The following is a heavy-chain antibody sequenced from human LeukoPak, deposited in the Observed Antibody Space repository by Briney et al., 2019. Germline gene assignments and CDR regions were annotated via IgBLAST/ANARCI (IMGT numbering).Heavy chain of an antibody. D-gene: IGHD2-21*02. CDR2: ISYDGSNK. V-gene: IGHV3-30*18. Sequence: GGSLRLSCAASGFTFSSFGMHWVRQAPGKGLEWVAVISYDGSNKYYTDSVKGRFTISRDNSKNTLYLQMNSLRVEDTAVYYCAKAPKGIVTGSWFDYWGQGTLVTVSS. J-gene: IGHJ4*02. CDR1: GFTFSSFG. CDR3: AKAPKGIVTGSWFDY.